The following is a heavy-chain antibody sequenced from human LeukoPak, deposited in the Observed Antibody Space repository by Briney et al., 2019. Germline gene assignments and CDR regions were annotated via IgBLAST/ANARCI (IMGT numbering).Heavy chain of an antibody. CDR1: GYTFTSYC. V-gene: IGHV1-18*01. CDR3: ARDTMVRGVINYYYYGMDV. J-gene: IGHJ6*04. CDR2: ISTYNGNT. Sequence: ASVKVSCKASGYTFTSYCITWVRQPPAQGLEWMGWISTYNGNTNYAQKLQGRVTITTDTSTSTAYLELRSLRSEDTAVYYCARDTMVRGVINYYYYGMDVWGEGTTVSVSS. D-gene: IGHD3-10*01.